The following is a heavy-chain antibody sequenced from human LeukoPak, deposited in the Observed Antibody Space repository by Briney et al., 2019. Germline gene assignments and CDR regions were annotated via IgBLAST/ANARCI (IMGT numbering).Heavy chain of an antibody. J-gene: IGHJ4*02. CDR3: ARDGGGSFDY. Sequence: PGGSLRLSCAASAFTFSSFIINWDRLAQGDGREWDSSISSSSIYIYYIDSVKGRFTISTDNATNSLYLQMISLRAEDTAVYYCARDGGGSFDYWGQGTLVTVSS. CDR1: AFTFSSFI. D-gene: IGHD1-26*01. V-gene: IGHV3-21*01. CDR2: ISSSSIYI.